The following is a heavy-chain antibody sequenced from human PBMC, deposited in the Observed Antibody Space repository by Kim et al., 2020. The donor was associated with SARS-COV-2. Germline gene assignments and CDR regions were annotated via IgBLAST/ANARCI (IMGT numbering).Heavy chain of an antibody. CDR1: GYSFTSYW. CDR2: IDPSDSYT. D-gene: IGHD3-10*01. CDR3: AADQITMVRGKGTYWYFDL. V-gene: IGHV5-10-1*01. J-gene: IGHJ2*01. Sequence: GESLKISCKGSGYSFTSYWISWVRQMPGKGLEWMGRIDPSDSYTNYSPSFQGHVTISADKSISTAYLQWSSLKASDTAMYYCAADQITMVRGKGTYWYFDLWGRGTLVTVSS.